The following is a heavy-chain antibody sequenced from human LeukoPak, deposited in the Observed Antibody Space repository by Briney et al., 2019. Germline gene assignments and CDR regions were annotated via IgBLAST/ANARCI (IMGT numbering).Heavy chain of an antibody. CDR2: ISYDGSNR. CDR1: GFSFSSYS. Sequence: GSLRLSCAASGFSFSSYSVHWVRQAPGKGLEWVALISYDGSNRYYSDSVKGRSTISRDNSKSTLYLQLNSLRAEDTAVYYCARVGRMWQPLGYYFDYWGQGTLVTVSS. D-gene: IGHD5-12*01. CDR3: ARVGRMWQPLGYYFDY. J-gene: IGHJ4*02. V-gene: IGHV3-30*01.